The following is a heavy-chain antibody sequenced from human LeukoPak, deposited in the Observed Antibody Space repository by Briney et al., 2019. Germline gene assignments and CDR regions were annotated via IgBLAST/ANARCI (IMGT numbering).Heavy chain of an antibody. CDR1: GFTFSSFG. D-gene: IGHD6-13*01. J-gene: IGHJ3*02. Sequence: GGSLRLSCAASGFTFSSFGMHWVRQAPGKGLEWVAVILYDGSNKYYADSVKGRFTISRDNSKNTLYLQMNSLRAEDTAVYYCARDRNSFGIASSSWSHDAFDIWGQGTMVTVSS. CDR2: ILYDGSNK. V-gene: IGHV3-30*03. CDR3: ARDRNSFGIASSSWSHDAFDI.